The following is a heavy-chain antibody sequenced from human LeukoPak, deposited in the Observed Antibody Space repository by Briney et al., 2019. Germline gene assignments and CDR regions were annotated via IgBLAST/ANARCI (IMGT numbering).Heavy chain of an antibody. Sequence: NPSETLSLTCTVSGXSISSYYWSWIRKPPGKGLEWIGYIYYTGSTNYNPALKSRVTISVDTSKNQFSLKLSSVTAADTAVYYCARTTYYSDSSALDYWGQGTLVTVSS. V-gene: IGHV4-59*01. CDR2: IYYTGST. CDR3: ARTTYYSDSSALDY. CDR1: GXSISSYY. J-gene: IGHJ4*02. D-gene: IGHD3-22*01.